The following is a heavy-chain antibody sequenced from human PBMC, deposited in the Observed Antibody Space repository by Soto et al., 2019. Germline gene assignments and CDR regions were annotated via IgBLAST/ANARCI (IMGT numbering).Heavy chain of an antibody. CDR1: GGTFSSHG. CDR3: ASERSAQYFDF. D-gene: IGHD1-26*01. V-gene: IGHV1-69*06. CDR2: IIPTFGTP. Sequence: QVQLVQSGTVVQRRGSSVKVSCQASGGTFSSHGMAWVRQAPGQGLEWMGGIIPTFGTPTYASKFQGRVTITADKSTNTAYMELSSLRSEDTAVYYCASERSAQYFDFWGQGTLITVSS. J-gene: IGHJ4*02.